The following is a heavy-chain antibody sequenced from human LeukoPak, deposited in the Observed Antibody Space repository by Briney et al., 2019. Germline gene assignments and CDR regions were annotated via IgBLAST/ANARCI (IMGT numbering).Heavy chain of an antibody. Sequence: QPGRSLRLSCAASGFTFSSYWMNWVRQAPGKGLEWVANIKQDGSEKYYVDSVKGRFTISRDNAKNSLYLQMSSLRAEDTAVYYCARGCGGSCYKRYYYYYYGVDVWGKGTTVTVSS. CDR3: ARGCGGSCYKRYYYYYYGVDV. D-gene: IGHD2-15*01. CDR2: IKQDGSEK. J-gene: IGHJ6*04. V-gene: IGHV3-7*03. CDR1: GFTFSSYW.